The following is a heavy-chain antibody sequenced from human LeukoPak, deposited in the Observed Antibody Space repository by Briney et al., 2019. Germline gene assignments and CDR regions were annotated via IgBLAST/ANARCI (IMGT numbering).Heavy chain of an antibody. CDR3: ARGGQWLVLEDCFDP. CDR2: INPNSGGT. CDR1: GYTFTGYY. D-gene: IGHD6-19*01. J-gene: IGHJ5*02. Sequence: ASVKVSCKASGYTFTGYYMHWVRQAPGQGLEWMGWINPNSGGTNYAQKFQGRVTMTRDTSISTAYMELSRLRSDDTAVYYCARGGQWLVLEDCFDPWGQGTLVTVSS. V-gene: IGHV1-2*02.